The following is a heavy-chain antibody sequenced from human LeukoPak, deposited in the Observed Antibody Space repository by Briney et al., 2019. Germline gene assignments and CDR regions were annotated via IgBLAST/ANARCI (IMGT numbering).Heavy chain of an antibody. D-gene: IGHD2-15*01. J-gene: IGHJ6*03. Sequence: AASVKVSCKASGYTFTGYYMHWVRQAPGQGLEWMGWINPNSGGTNYAQKFQGRVTMTRDTSISTAYMELSRLRSDDTAVYYCARTTEGYCRGRSCYSYYYYMDVWGKGTTVTVSS. V-gene: IGHV1-2*02. CDR1: GYTFTGYY. CDR3: ARTTEGYCRGRSCYSYYYYMDV. CDR2: INPNSGGT.